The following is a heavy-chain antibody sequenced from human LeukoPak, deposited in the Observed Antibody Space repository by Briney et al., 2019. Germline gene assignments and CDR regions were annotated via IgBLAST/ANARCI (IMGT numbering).Heavy chain of an antibody. D-gene: IGHD1-26*01. CDR2: VDPEDGET. CDR3: ATSTVGASVIFDY. V-gene: IGHV1-69-2*01. Sequence: ASVKISCKVSGYTFTDYYMHWVQQAPGKGLEWVGLVDPEDGETIYAEKFQGRVTITADTSTDTAYMELSSLRSEDTAVYYCATSTVGASVIFDYWGQGTLVTVSS. J-gene: IGHJ4*02. CDR1: GYTFTDYY.